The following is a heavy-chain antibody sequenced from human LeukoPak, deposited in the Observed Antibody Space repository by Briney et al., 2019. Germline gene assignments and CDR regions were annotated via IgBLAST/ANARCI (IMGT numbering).Heavy chain of an antibody. CDR2: ISTSSSYI. J-gene: IGHJ4*02. D-gene: IGHD3-22*01. CDR1: GFTFSRYS. Sequence: GGSLRLSCAVSGFTFSRYSMNWVRQAPGKGLEWVSFISTSSSYIHYADSVKGRFAISRDNAKNSLYLQMNSLRAEDTAVYYCARDLGPYYYDSSGYGYWGQGTLVTVSS. CDR3: ARDLGPYYYDSSGYGY. V-gene: IGHV3-21*01.